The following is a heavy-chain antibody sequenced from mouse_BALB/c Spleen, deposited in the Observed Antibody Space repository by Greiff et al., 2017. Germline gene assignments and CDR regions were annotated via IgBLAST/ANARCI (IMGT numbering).Heavy chain of an antibody. D-gene: IGHD2-3*01. Sequence: EVHLVESGGGLVKPGGSLKLSCAASGFTFSDYYMYWVRQTPEKRLEWVATISDGGSYTYYPDSVKGRFTISRDNAKNNLYLQMSSLKSEDTAMYYCARDGGWLLDYWGQGTTLTVSS. CDR2: ISDGGSYT. V-gene: IGHV5-4*02. CDR3: ARDGGWLLDY. J-gene: IGHJ2*01. CDR1: GFTFSDYY.